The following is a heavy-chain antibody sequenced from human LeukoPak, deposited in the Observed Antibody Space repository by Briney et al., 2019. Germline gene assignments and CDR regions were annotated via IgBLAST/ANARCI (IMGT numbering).Heavy chain of an antibody. CDR3: ARDCSSTSCYYYYYYYGMDV. V-gene: IGHV1-69*01. CDR2: IIPIFGTA. J-gene: IGHJ6*02. D-gene: IGHD2-2*01. CDR1: GGTFSSYA. Sequence: ASAKVSCKASGGTFSSYAISWVRQAPGQGLEWMGGIIPIFGTANYAQKFQGRVTITADESTSTAYMELSSLRSEDTAVYYCARDCSSTSCYYYYYYYGMDVWGQGTTVTVSS.